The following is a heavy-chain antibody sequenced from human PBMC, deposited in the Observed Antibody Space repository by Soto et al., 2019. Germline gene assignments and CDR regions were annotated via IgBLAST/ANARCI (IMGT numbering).Heavy chain of an antibody. J-gene: IGHJ4*02. CDR1: GGSISSYY. Sequence: SETLSLTCTVSGGSISSYYWSWIRQPPGKGLEWIGYIYYSGSTNYNPSLKSRVTISVDTSKNQFSLKLSSVTAADTAVYYCARGREEWLVLDYWGQGTLVTVS. CDR2: IYYSGST. V-gene: IGHV4-59*01. D-gene: IGHD6-19*01. CDR3: ARGREEWLVLDY.